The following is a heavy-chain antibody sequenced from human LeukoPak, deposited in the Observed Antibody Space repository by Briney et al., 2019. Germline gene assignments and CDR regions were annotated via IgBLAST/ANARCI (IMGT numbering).Heavy chain of an antibody. CDR2: IYYGATT. Sequence: SETLSLTCIVSRGSISSSSYYWGWFRQPPGKGLEWIGSIYYGATTYYNPSLKSRVTMSIDTSKNQFSLKLSSMTAADTAVYYCARVGLNDYGSGTYADYWGQGTLVTVSS. D-gene: IGHD3-10*01. J-gene: IGHJ4*02. V-gene: IGHV4-39*07. CDR1: RGSISSSSYY. CDR3: ARVGLNDYGSGTYADY.